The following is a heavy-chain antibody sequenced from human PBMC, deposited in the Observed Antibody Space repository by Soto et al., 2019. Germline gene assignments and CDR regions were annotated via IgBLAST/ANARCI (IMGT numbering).Heavy chain of an antibody. D-gene: IGHD3-22*01. CDR2: IIPLFGKA. V-gene: IGHV1-69*13. Sequence: ASVKVSCKASGGTFSRYAISWVRQAPGQGLEWMGGIIPLFGKANYAQKFQGRVTITADESTSTAYMELSSLRSEDTAVYYCARDGTLYDSSGYYYLYWGQGTLVTVSS. CDR1: GGTFSRYA. J-gene: IGHJ4*02. CDR3: ARDGTLYDSSGYYYLY.